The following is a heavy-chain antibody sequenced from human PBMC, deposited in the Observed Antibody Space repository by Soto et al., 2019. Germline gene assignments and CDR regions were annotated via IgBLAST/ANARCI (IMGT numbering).Heavy chain of an antibody. J-gene: IGHJ4*02. V-gene: IGHV4-61*05. Sequence: LETLSLTCTVSGGSIISSSYFWSWIRQPPGKGLEWIGYIYYSGSTNYNPSLKSRVTISVDTSKNQFSLKLSSVTAADTAVYYCARHEQWLVGHFDYWGQGTLVTVSS. CDR3: ARHEQWLVGHFDY. CDR2: IYYSGST. CDR1: GGSIISSSYF. D-gene: IGHD6-19*01.